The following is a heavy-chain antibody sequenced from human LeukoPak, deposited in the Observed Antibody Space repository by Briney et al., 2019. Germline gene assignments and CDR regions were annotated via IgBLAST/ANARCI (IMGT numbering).Heavy chain of an antibody. CDR2: INHSGST. D-gene: IGHD5-24*01. CDR1: GGSFSGYY. CDR3: ARGQEIRDAFDI. J-gene: IGHJ3*02. Sequence: PSETLSLTCAVYGGSFSGYYWSWIRQPPGKGLEWIGEINHSGSTNYNPSLKSRVTISVDTSKNQFSLKLSSVTAADTAVYYCARGQEIRDAFDIWGQGTMVTVSS. V-gene: IGHV4-34*01.